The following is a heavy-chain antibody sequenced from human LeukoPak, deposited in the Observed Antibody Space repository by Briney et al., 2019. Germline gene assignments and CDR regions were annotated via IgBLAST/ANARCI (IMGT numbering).Heavy chain of an antibody. J-gene: IGHJ5*02. CDR2: ISAYNGNT. Sequence: ASVKVSCKASGYTFTSYGISWVRQAPGQRLGWMGWISAYNGNTNYAQKLQGRVTMTTDTSTSTAYMELRSLRSDDTAVYYCARSFSIALATGNWFDPWGQGTLVTVSS. CDR3: ARSFSIALATGNWFDP. CDR1: GYTFTSYG. D-gene: IGHD6-19*01. V-gene: IGHV1-18*01.